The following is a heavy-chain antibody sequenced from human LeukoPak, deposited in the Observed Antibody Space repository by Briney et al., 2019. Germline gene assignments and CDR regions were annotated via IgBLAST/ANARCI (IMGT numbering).Heavy chain of an antibody. J-gene: IGHJ3*02. CDR2: IYTSGST. Sequence: PSQTLSLTCTVAGGSISSGSYYWSWIRQPAGRGLEWIGRIYTSGSTNYNPSLKSRVTISVDTSKSQFSLKLSSVTAADTAVYYCARLAAAGPSAFDIWGQGTMVTVSS. CDR3: ARLAAAGPSAFDI. D-gene: IGHD6-13*01. V-gene: IGHV4-61*02. CDR1: GGSISSGSYY.